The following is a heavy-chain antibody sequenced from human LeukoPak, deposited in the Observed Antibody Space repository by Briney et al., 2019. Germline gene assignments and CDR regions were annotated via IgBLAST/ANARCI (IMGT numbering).Heavy chain of an antibody. Sequence: PGGSLRLSCAASGFTFSSYAMHWVRQAPGKGLEWVAVISYDGSNKYYADSVKGRFTISRDNSKNTLYLQMNSLRAEDTAVYYCASRGYSYGLYYFDYWGQGTLVTVSS. CDR3: ASRGYSYGLYYFDY. CDR1: GFTFSSYA. D-gene: IGHD5-18*01. J-gene: IGHJ4*02. V-gene: IGHV3-30*04. CDR2: ISYDGSNK.